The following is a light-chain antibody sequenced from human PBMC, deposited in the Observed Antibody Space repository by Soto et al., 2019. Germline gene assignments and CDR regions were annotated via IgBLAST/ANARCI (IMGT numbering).Light chain of an antibody. J-gene: IGKJ1*01. CDR1: QSVSSN. V-gene: IGKV3-15*01. Sequence: EIVLTQSPGTLSLSPGERAALSCGASQSVSSNYLAWYQQKPGQAPRLLIYGASTRATGLPARFSGSGSVTEFTLTISSLQSEDFAVYYCQQYNDWPTFGQGTKVDIK. CDR3: QQYNDWPT. CDR2: GAS.